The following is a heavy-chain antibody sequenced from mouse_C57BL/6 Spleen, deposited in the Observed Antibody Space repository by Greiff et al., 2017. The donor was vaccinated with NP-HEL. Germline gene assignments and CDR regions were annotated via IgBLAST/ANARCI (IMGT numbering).Heavy chain of an antibody. Sequence: EVQLQQSGPELVKPGASVKISCKASGYSFTDYNMNWVKQSNGKSLEWIGVINPNYGTTSYNQKFKGKATLTVDQSSSTAYMQLNSLTSEDSAVYYCARSGYYGSSYVGWYFDVWGTGTTVTVSS. D-gene: IGHD1-1*01. CDR2: INPNYGTT. V-gene: IGHV1-39*01. CDR3: ARSGYYGSSYVGWYFDV. CDR1: GYSFTDYN. J-gene: IGHJ1*03.